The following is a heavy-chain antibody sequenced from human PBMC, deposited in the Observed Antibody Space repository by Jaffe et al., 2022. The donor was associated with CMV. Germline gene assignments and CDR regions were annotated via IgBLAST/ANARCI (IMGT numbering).Heavy chain of an antibody. J-gene: IGHJ3*02. CDR1: GFTFSSYW. CDR2: IKQDGSEK. D-gene: IGHD2-15*01. CDR3: ARDIEAVVVAAAFDI. V-gene: IGHV3-7*01. Sequence: EVQLVESGGGLVQPGGSLRLSCAASGFTFSSYWMSWVRQAPGKGLEWVANIKQDGSEKYYVDSVKGRFTISRDNAKNSLYLQMNSLRAEDTAVYYCARDIEAVVVAAAFDIWGQGTMVTVSS.